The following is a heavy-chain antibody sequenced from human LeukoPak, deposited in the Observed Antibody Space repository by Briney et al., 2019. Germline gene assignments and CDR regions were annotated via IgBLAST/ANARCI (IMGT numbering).Heavy chain of an antibody. CDR1: GGSTSGYY. CDR3: APLPGDWRGN. CDR2: IYYSGST. Sequence: SETLSLTCTVSGGSTSGYYWIWIRQPPGKGLEWIGYIYYSGSTNYNPSLKSRVTISVDTSKNQFSLKLSSVTAADTAVYYCAPLPGDWRGNWGQGTLVTVSS. J-gene: IGHJ4*02. D-gene: IGHD3-3*01. V-gene: IGHV4-59*08.